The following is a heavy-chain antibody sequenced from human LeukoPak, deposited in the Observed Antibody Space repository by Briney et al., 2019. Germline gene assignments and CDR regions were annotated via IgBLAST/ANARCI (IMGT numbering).Heavy chain of an antibody. J-gene: IGHJ3*02. CDR1: GFTVSSNY. CDR2: IYSGGST. D-gene: IGHD1/OR15-1a*01. CDR3: ATSRTVPDAFDI. Sequence: GGSLRLSCAASGFTVSSNYMSWVRQAPGKGLEWVSFIYSGGSTYYADSVKGRFTISRDNSKNTLYLQMNSLRAEDTAVYYCATSRTVPDAFDIWGQGTMVSVSS. V-gene: IGHV3-66*01.